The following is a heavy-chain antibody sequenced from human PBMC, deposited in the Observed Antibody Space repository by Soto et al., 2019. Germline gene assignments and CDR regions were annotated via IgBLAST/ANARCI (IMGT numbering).Heavy chain of an antibody. CDR3: ARERGASFDY. CDR2: ISTGGSNI. Sequence: PGGSLRLSCAASGFTFSNYEMNWVRQAPGKGLEWVSYISTGGSNIYYADSVKGRFTRSRDNAKNSLYLQMNSLRAEDTAVYYCARERGASFDYWGQGTLVTVSS. J-gene: IGHJ4*02. V-gene: IGHV3-48*03. CDR1: GFTFSNYE. D-gene: IGHD3-10*01.